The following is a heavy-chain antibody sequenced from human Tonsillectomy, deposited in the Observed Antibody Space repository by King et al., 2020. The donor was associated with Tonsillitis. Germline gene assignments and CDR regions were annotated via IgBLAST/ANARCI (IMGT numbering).Heavy chain of an antibody. D-gene: IGHD1-1*01. Sequence: DVQLVESGGGLVKPGGSLRLSCAASGFTFSNYNMNWVRQAPGKGLEWVSSITSGSSYIYYADSVKGRFTISRDNAKNSLYLQMNTLRAEDTAVYYCATTQLARHFYYGLDVWGQGTTVTVSS. CDR3: ATTQLARHFYYGLDV. CDR1: GFTFSNYN. V-gene: IGHV3-21*01. CDR2: ITSGSSYI. J-gene: IGHJ6*02.